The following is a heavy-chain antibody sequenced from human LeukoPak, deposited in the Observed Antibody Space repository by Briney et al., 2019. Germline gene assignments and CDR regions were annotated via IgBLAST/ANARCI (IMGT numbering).Heavy chain of an antibody. CDR2: ISSSSSYI. CDR3: AESRRIVGAYDAFDI. CDR1: GFTFSSYS. V-gene: IGHV3-21*01. Sequence: PGGSLRLSCAASGFTFSSYSMNWVRQAPGKWLEWVSSISSSSSYIYYADSVKGRFTISRDNAKNSLYLQMNSLRAEDKAVYYCAESRRIVGAYDAFDIWGQGTMVTVSS. D-gene: IGHD1-26*01. J-gene: IGHJ3*02.